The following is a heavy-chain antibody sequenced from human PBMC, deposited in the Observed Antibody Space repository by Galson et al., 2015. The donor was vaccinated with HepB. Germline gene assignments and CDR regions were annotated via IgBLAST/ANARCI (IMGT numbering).Heavy chain of an antibody. CDR1: GHTFTIYY. D-gene: IGHD5-24*01. V-gene: IGHV1-46*01. J-gene: IGHJ2*01. CDR2: INPSDGYT. Sequence: SVKVSCKASGHTFTIYYMHWVRQAPGQGLEWMAVINPSDGYTSHAQKFQGRVTMTRDTSTSTVYMELSSLRSEDTAMYYCASAGRDGWYFDLWGRGTLVTVSS. CDR3: ASAGRDGWYFDL.